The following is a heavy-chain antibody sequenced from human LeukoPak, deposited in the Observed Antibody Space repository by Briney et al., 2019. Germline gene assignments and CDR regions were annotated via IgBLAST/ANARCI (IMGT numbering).Heavy chain of an antibody. J-gene: IGHJ4*02. CDR2: IYTSGSA. CDR1: GGSISGYY. CDR3: ARDHRGLGY. V-gene: IGHV4-4*07. Sequence: SETLSLTCTVSGGSISGYYWSWIRQPAGKGLEWNGRIYTSGSASYNPSLKSRVSMSVDTSKNQFSLRLTSVTAADTAVYYCARDHRGLGYWGQGTLVTVSS.